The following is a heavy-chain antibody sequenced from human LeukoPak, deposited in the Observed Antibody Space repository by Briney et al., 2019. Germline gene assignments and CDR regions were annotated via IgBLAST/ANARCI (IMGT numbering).Heavy chain of an antibody. CDR3: AKDRQWLGRYFDY. CDR2: IRQDGGEI. J-gene: IGHJ4*02. CDR1: GFTFSNAW. D-gene: IGHD6-19*01. Sequence: GGSLRLSCAASGFTFSNAWMSWVRQAPGKGLEWVANIRQDGGEIYYLDSVKGRFTISRDNAKNSLYLQMNSLTAEDTAVYYCAKDRQWLGRYFDYWGQGTLVTVSS. V-gene: IGHV3-7*03.